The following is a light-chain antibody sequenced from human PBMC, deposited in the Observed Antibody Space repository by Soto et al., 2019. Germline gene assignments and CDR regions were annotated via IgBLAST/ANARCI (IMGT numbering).Light chain of an antibody. V-gene: IGKV3-15*01. J-gene: IGKJ4*01. CDR2: AAS. Sequence: EIVMTQSPATLSVSPGEGATLTCRASQSVSSNLAWYQQKPGQAPRLLIYAASTRATGIPARFSGSGSGTEFTLTISSLQSEVFAVYYCQQYNNWPPLTFGGGTKVEIK. CDR1: QSVSSN. CDR3: QQYNNWPPLT.